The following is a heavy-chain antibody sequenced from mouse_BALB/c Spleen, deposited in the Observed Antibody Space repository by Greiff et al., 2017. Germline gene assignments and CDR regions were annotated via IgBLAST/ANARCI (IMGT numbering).Heavy chain of an antibody. CDR2: ISSGNSTI. D-gene: IGHD3-1*01. CDR3: ARSGIDY. Sequence: DVMLVESGGGLVQPGGSRKLSCAASGFTFSSFGMHWVRQAPEKGLEWVAYISSGNSTIYYADTVKGRFTISRDNPKNTLFLQMTSLRSEDTAMYYCARSGIDYWGQGTTLTVSS. J-gene: IGHJ2*01. V-gene: IGHV5-17*02. CDR1: GFTFSSFG.